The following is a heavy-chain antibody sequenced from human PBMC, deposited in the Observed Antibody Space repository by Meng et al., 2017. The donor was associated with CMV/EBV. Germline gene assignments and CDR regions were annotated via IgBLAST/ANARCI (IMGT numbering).Heavy chain of an antibody. CDR3: ARERLNQYSSSSPSDY. D-gene: IGHD6-6*01. CDR1: GFTFSDYY. V-gene: IGHV3-11*06. J-gene: IGHJ4*02. Sequence: GGSLRLSCAASGFTFSDYYMSWIRQAPGKGLEWVSYISSSSSYIYYADSVKGRFTISRDNAKNSLYLQMNSLRAEDTAVYYCARERLNQYSSSSPSDYWGQGTLVTVSS. CDR2: ISSSSSYI.